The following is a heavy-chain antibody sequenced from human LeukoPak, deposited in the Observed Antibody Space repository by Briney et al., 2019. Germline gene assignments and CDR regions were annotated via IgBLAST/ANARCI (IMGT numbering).Heavy chain of an antibody. V-gene: IGHV3-48*03. CDR2: ISSSGSTI. CDR3: AESPPHLY. CDR1: GFTFRSYE. J-gene: IGHJ4*02. D-gene: IGHD3-3*02. Sequence: GGSLRLSCAASGFTFRSYEMNWVRQAPGKGLEWVSYISSSGSTIYYAGSVRGRFTISRDNAKNPLYMQMTSLRGEDTAAYYRAESPPHLYWGQGTLVTVSS.